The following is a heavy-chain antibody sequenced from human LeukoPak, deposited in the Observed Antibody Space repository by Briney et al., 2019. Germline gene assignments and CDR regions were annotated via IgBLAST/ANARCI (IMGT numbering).Heavy chain of an antibody. CDR2: ISAYNGNT. CDR1: GGTFSSYA. V-gene: IGHV1-18*01. J-gene: IGHJ4*02. D-gene: IGHD1-26*01. CDR3: ARAGWGSYAEYYFDY. Sequence: ASVKVSCKASGGTFSSYAISWVRQAPGQGLEWMGWISAYNGNTNYAQKLQGRVTMTTDTSTSTAYMELRSLRSDDTAVYYCARAGWGSYAEYYFDYWGQGTLVTVSS.